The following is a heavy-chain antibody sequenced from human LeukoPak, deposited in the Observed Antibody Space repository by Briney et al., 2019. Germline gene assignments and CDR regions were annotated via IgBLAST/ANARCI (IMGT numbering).Heavy chain of an antibody. Sequence: GGSLRLSCAASGFTFSSYSMNWVRQAPGKGLAWLSVIYSGGTTYYADSVKGRFTISRDNSMNTVYLQMNSLRVEDTAVYYCTRGGSVPATRSFDYWGQGTLVTVSS. CDR2: IYSGGTT. V-gene: IGHV3-66*01. J-gene: IGHJ4*02. D-gene: IGHD6-19*01. CDR1: GFTFSSYS. CDR3: TRGGSVPATRSFDY.